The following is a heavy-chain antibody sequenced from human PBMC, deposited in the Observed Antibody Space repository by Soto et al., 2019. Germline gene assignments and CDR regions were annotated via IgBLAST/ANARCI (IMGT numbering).Heavy chain of an antibody. V-gene: IGHV4-30-2*01. CDR3: AKASGRFLRPGDYFDY. CDR1: GGSISSGGYS. Sequence: SETLSLTCAVSGGSISSGGYSWSWIRQPPGRGLEWIGYIYHSGSTYYNPSLKSRVTISVDRSKNQFSLKLSSVTAADTAVYYCAKASGRFLRPGDYFDYWGQGTLVTVSS. D-gene: IGHD3-3*01. J-gene: IGHJ4*02. CDR2: IYHSGST.